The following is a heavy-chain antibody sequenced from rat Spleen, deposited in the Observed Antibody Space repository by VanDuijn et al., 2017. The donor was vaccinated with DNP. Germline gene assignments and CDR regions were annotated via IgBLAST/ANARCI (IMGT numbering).Heavy chain of an antibody. Sequence: EVQLVESGGDLVQPGRSLKLSCVASGFTFNNYWMTWIRQVPGKGLEWVASITSSGGSTYYPDSVKGRFTISRDNAKNTLYLQMNSLRSEDTATYYCARDRQLGGRSYWYFDFWGPGTMVTVSS. CDR3: ARDRQLGGRSYWYFDF. J-gene: IGHJ1*01. CDR2: ITSSGGST. D-gene: IGHD5-1*01. CDR1: GFTFNNYW. V-gene: IGHV5-31*01.